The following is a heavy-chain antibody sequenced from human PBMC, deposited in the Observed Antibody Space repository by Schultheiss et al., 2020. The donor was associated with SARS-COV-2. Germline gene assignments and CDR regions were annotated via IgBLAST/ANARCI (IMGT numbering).Heavy chain of an antibody. CDR1: GFTFSSYS. CDR2: ISSSSSYI. Sequence: GGSLRLSCAASGFTFSSYSMNWVRQAPGKGLEWVSSISSSSSYIYYADSVKGRFTISRDNAKNSLYLQMNSLRAEDTAVYYCARDGGFGESSLYYFDYWGQGTLVTVSS. D-gene: IGHD3-10*01. J-gene: IGHJ4*02. CDR3: ARDGGFGESSLYYFDY. V-gene: IGHV3-21*01.